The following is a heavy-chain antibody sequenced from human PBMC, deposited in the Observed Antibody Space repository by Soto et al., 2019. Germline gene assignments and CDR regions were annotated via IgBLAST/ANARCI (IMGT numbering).Heavy chain of an antibody. J-gene: IGHJ4*02. D-gene: IGHD3-22*01. Sequence: EVQLVESGGGLVQPGGSLRLSCAASGFTFSSYGMNWVRQAPGKGLEWVSYISSSSTTIYYADSVKGRFTIFRDNAKTSLYLQLNSLRDEDTAVYYCASSPYYYDSSNYYGYWGQGTLVTVSS. V-gene: IGHV3-48*02. CDR2: ISSSSTTI. CDR1: GFTFSSYG. CDR3: ASSPYYYDSSNYYGY.